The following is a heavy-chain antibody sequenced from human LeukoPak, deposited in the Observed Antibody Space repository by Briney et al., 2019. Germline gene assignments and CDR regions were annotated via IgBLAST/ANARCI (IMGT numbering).Heavy chain of an antibody. Sequence: PGGSLRLSCAASGFTFSSYWMHWVRQAPGEGLVWVSRINSDGSSTSYADSVKGRFTISRDNAKNTLYLRMNSLRAEDTAVYYCARDFFWSGYYVDYWGQGTLVTVSS. J-gene: IGHJ4*02. D-gene: IGHD3-3*01. CDR2: INSDGSST. V-gene: IGHV3-74*01. CDR3: ARDFFWSGYYVDY. CDR1: GFTFSSYW.